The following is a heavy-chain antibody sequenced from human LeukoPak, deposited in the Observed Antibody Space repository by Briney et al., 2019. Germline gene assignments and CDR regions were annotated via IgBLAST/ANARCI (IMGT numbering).Heavy chain of an antibody. Sequence: ASVKVSCKASGGTFSSYAISWVRQAPGQGLEWMGGIIPSFGTANYAQKFQGRVTITADESTSTAYMELSSLRSEDTAVYYCARDQLIVGATHYYYYYMDVWGKGTTVTISS. J-gene: IGHJ6*03. CDR2: IIPSFGTA. V-gene: IGHV1-69*13. CDR1: GGTFSSYA. D-gene: IGHD1-26*01. CDR3: ARDQLIVGATHYYYYYMDV.